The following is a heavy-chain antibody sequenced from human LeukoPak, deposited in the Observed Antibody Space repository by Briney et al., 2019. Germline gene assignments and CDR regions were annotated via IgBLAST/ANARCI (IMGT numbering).Heavy chain of an antibody. CDR1: GFTFSSYA. CDR2: ISGSGGST. V-gene: IGHV3-23*01. Sequence: GGSLRLSCAASGFTFSSYARSWVRQAPGEGMEWVSAISGSGGSTYYADSVKGRFTISRDNSKNTLYLQMNSLRAEDTAVYYCAKEGYGCIDPWGQGTLVTVSS. J-gene: IGHJ5*02. CDR3: AKEGYGCIDP. D-gene: IGHD5-18*01.